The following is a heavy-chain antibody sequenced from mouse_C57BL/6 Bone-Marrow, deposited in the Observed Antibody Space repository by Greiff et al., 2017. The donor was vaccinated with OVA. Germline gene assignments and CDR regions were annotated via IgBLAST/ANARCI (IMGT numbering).Heavy chain of an antibody. CDR3: ARGITTVVADWYFDV. Sequence: VQLQQPGAELVMPGASVKLSCKASGYTFTSYWMHWVKQWPGQGLEWIGEIDPSDSYTNYNQKFKGKSTLTVDKSSSTAYMQLSSLTSEDSAVYYCARGITTVVADWYFDVWGTGTTVTVSS. J-gene: IGHJ1*03. CDR1: GYTFTSYW. V-gene: IGHV1-69*01. D-gene: IGHD1-1*01. CDR2: IDPSDSYT.